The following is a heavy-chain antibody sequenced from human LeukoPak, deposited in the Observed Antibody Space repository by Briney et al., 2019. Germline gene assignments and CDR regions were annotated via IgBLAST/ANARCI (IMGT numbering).Heavy chain of an antibody. V-gene: IGHV4-4*07. CDR3: ARSDLYYYDSSGAFDI. J-gene: IGHJ3*02. CDR2: VYSTGSA. Sequence: SETLSLTCTVSGGSINAFYWSVIRQPAGKGLEWIGRVYSTGSANYNPSLKTRVTMSVDKSKNQFSLSLTSVTAADTAVYYCARSDLYYYDSSGAFDIWGQGTMVTVSS. CDR1: GGSINAFY. D-gene: IGHD3-22*01.